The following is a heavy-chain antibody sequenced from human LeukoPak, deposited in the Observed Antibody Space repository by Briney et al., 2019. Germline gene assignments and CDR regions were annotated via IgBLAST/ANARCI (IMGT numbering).Heavy chain of an antibody. J-gene: IGHJ2*01. CDR1: GYTFTDYY. CDR3: ARCPKQVGFAYWHFDL. Sequence: ASVTVSCKASGYTFTDYYIHWVRQAPGEGLEWMGWINPDSGVTNYAQRFQGRVTMTRDTSITTGYMELSRLRSDDTTVYYCARCPKQVGFAYWHFDLWGRGTLVTVSS. D-gene: IGHD1-26*01. CDR2: INPDSGVT. V-gene: IGHV1-2*02.